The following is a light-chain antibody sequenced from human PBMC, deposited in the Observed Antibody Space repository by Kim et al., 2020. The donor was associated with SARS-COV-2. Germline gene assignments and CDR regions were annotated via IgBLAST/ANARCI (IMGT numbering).Light chain of an antibody. Sequence: SPGERATLDCKASQSITSNLAWYQQKPVQAPRVVIYGASTRATGIPARFSGSGSGTEFTLTISSLQSEDFAVYYCQQYNNNWPLTFGGGTKVDIK. V-gene: IGKV3D-15*01. J-gene: IGKJ4*01. CDR3: QQYNNNWPLT. CDR2: GAS. CDR1: QSITSN.